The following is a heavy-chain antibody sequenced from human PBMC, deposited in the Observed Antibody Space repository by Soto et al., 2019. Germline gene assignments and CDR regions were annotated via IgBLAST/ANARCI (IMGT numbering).Heavy chain of an antibody. Sequence: GGSLRLSCAASGFTFSDYYMSWIRQAPGKGLEWVSYISSSGSTIYYADSVKGRFTISRDNAENSLYLQMNSLRAEDTAVYYCARDLRGLSASSVVVVAAPNWFDPWRQGCMVTIAS. J-gene: IGHJ5*01. CDR1: GFTFSDYY. D-gene: IGHD2-15*01. V-gene: IGHV3-11*01. CDR3: ARDLRGLSASSVVVVAAPNWFDP. CDR2: ISSSGSTI.